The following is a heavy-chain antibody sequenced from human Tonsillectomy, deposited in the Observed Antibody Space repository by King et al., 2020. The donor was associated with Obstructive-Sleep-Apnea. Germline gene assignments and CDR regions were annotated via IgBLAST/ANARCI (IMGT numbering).Heavy chain of an antibody. D-gene: IGHD3-22*01. J-gene: IGHJ4*02. CDR3: ARALYYDSSGYSMDYFDY. V-gene: IGHV1-69*01. CDR2: IIPIFGTA. CDR1: GGTFSSYA. Sequence: QLVQSGAEVKKPGSSVKVSCKASGGTFSSYAISWVRQAPGQGLEWMGGIIPIFGTANYAQKFQGRVTITADESTSTAYMELSSLRSEDTAVYYCARALYYDSSGYSMDYFDYWGQGTLVTVSS.